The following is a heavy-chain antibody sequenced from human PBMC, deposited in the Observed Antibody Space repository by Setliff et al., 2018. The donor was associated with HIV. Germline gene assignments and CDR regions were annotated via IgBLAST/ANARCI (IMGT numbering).Heavy chain of an antibody. D-gene: IGHD2-8*01. J-gene: IGHJ4*01. CDR1: GYSISRGHY. CDR3: ARKHPHCTDGVCYTETFDY. V-gene: IGHV4-38-2*02. Sequence: SETLSLTCTVSGYSISRGHYWDWIRQSPVKGLEWIGSISRSGNTYYSPSLKSRVTISGDTSKNQISLKVRSVTAADTAMYYCARKHPHCTDGVCYTETFDYWGHGMLVTVSS. CDR2: ISRSGNT.